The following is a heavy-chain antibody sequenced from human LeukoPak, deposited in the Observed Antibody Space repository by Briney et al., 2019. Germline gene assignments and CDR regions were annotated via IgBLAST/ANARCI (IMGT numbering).Heavy chain of an antibody. CDR3: ATLAGSSWYFLD. J-gene: IGHJ4*02. CDR1: GYTLTELS. D-gene: IGHD6-13*01. Sequence: ASVKVSCKVSGYTLTELSMHWVRQAPGKGLEWMGGFDPEDGETIYAQKFQGRVTMTEDTSTDTAYMELSSLRSEDTAVYYCATLAGSSWYFLDWGQGTLVTVSS. CDR2: FDPEDGET. V-gene: IGHV1-24*01.